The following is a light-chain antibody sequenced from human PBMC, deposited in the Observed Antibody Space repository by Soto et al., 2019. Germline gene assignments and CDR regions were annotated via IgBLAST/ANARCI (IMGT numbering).Light chain of an antibody. CDR3: QQANSFPWT. CDR2: EAS. J-gene: IGKJ1*01. Sequence: DIQMTQAPASVSASVGDRVTITCRASQGISHWLAWYQQKPGNAPKPLIYEASSLERGVPARFSGSGSGTDSTLTISSLQPEDFATYYCQQANSFPWTFGQGTKV. CDR1: QGISHW. V-gene: IGKV1-12*02.